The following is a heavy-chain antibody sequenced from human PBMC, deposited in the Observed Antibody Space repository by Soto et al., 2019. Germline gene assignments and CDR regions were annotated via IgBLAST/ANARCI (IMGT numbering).Heavy chain of an antibody. J-gene: IGHJ6*02. V-gene: IGHV4-30-4*01. CDR2: IYYSGST. D-gene: IGHD5-12*01. CDR3: ARAIVVTIGGMDV. CDR1: GGSINSADYY. Sequence: PSETLSLTCTVSGGSINSADYYWSWVRQPPGKGLEWIGYIYYSGSTFFNPSLKSRLTISKDTSRNQFSLRLNSVTAADTAVYYCARAIVVTIGGMDVWGQGTTVTV.